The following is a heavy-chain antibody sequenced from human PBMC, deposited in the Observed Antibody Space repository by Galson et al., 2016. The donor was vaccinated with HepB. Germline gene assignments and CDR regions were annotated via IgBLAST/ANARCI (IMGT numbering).Heavy chain of an antibody. V-gene: IGHV5-51*03. CDR3: ARPHFEGFQEDVFDI. D-gene: IGHD3-10*01. J-gene: IGHJ3*02. CDR2: IYPDDSDT. Sequence: QSGAEVKKPGESLKISCKGFGYSFSPYWIGWVRQMPGKGLEWMGIIYPDDSDTTYSPSFQGQGIITVDKSISTAYLQWNSPKASDTAMYYCARPHFEGFQEDVFDIWGQGTLVTVSS. CDR1: GYSFSPYW.